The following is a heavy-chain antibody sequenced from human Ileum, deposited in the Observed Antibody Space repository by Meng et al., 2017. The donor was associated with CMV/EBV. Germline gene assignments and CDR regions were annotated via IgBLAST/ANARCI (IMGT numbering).Heavy chain of an antibody. CDR1: GFTFSSYG. V-gene: IGHV3-7*04. J-gene: IGHJ4*02. D-gene: IGHD1-26*01. CDR3: ARAPSGKSGGYFDS. CDR2: IKQDGSER. Sequence: GGSLRLSCAASGFTFSSYGMHWVRQAPGKGLEWVANIKQDGSERYYVDSVKGRFTISRDDAKKSLYLQMNSLGGEDTAVYYCARAPSGKSGGYFDSWGQGRLVTVSS.